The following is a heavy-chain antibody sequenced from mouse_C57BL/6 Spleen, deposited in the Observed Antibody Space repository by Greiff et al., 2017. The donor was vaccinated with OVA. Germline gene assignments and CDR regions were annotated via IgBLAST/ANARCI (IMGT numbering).Heavy chain of an antibody. D-gene: IGHD1-1*01. CDR2: IDPSDSYT. CDR3: ARDTTVVAQAD. V-gene: IGHV1-50*01. J-gene: IGHJ2*01. Sequence: VQLQQPGAELVKPGASVKLSCKASGYTFTSYWMQWVKQRPGQGLEWIGEIDPSDSYTNYNQKFTGKATLTVDTSSSTAYMQLSSLTSEDSAVYYCARDTTVVAQADWGQGTTLTVSS. CDR1: GYTFTSYW.